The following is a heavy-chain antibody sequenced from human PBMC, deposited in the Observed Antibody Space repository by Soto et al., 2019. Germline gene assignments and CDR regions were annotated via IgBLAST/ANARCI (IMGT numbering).Heavy chain of an antibody. D-gene: IGHD4-4*01. CDR2: ISGGGDGT. J-gene: IGHJ4*02. CDR1: GFPFGNYA. CDR3: AKDPRLHLAY. Sequence: EVHLLESGGGLVQPGGSLRLSCTASGFPFGNYAMYWVRQAPGKGLEWVSGISGGGDGTNYADSVKGRFTVSRDNSRNTMYLQMSSLRAEDTAVYYCAKDPRLHLAYWGQGTLVTVSS. V-gene: IGHV3-23*01.